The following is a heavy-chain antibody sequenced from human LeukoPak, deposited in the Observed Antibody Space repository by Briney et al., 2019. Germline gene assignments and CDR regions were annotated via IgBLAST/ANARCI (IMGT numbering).Heavy chain of an antibody. CDR3: ARDHDGSGFDY. Sequence: GGSLRLSCAASGFTVSSNYMSWVRQAPGKGLEWVSVTYSGGSTYYADSVKGRFTISRDNSKNTLYLQMNSLRAEDTAVYYCARDHDGSGFDYWGQGTLVTVSS. CDR2: TYSGGST. J-gene: IGHJ4*02. D-gene: IGHD3-10*01. CDR1: GFTVSSNY. V-gene: IGHV3-53*01.